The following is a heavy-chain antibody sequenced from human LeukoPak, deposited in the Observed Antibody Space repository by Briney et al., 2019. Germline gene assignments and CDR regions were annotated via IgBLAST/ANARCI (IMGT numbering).Heavy chain of an antibody. J-gene: IGHJ5*02. CDR3: ARDRGRSGQPLISWFDP. Sequence: GASMKVSCKASGYTFTGYYMHWVRHAPGQGLEWMGWINPNSGGTNYSQKFQGRVTMTRDTSISTAYMELSRLRSDDTAVYYCARDRGRSGQPLISWFDPWGQGTLVTVSS. V-gene: IGHV1-2*02. D-gene: IGHD2-2*01. CDR2: INPNSGGT. CDR1: GYTFTGYY.